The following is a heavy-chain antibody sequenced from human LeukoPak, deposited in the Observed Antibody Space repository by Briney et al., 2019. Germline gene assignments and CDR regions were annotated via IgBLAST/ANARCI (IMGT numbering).Heavy chain of an antibody. J-gene: IGHJ6*02. D-gene: IGHD3-9*01. CDR3: ARDQGRYFDWLSSPAYYYYGMDV. CDR1: GFTFDDYA. V-gene: IGHV3-9*01. Sequence: PGGSLRLSCAASGFTFDDYAMHWVRHAPGKGLEWVSGISWNSGSIGYADSVKGRFTISRDNSKNTLYLQMNSLRAEDTAVYYCARDQGRYFDWLSSPAYYYYGMDVWGQGTTVTVSS. CDR2: ISWNSGSI.